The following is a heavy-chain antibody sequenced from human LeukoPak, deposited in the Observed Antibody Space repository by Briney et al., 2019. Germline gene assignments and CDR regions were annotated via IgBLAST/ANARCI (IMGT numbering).Heavy chain of an antibody. Sequence: GGSLRLSCAASGFTFRDYVMSWVRQAPGKGLEWVSSISPSGDSTYYAGSVKGRSTLSRDNSKNTVYFQMNSLRAEDTAIYYCAQDWPSAVTTTPGFWGQGTMVIVSS. CDR3: AQDWPSAVTTTPGF. V-gene: IGHV3-23*01. J-gene: IGHJ3*01. CDR1: GFTFRDYV. D-gene: IGHD4-17*01. CDR2: ISPSGDST.